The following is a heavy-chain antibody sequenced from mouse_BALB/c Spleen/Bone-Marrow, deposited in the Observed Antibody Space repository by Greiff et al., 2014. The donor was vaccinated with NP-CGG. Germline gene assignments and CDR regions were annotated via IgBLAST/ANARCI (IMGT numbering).Heavy chain of an antibody. CDR2: INPSTGYT. CDR1: GYTFTNYW. V-gene: IGHV1-7*01. D-gene: IGHD1-1*01. J-gene: IGHJ3*01. Sequence: VKLVESGAELAKPGASVKMSCKASGYTFTNYWMHWVKQRPGQGLEWIGYINPSTGYTEYNQKFKDKATLTADKSSSTAYMQLSSLTSEDSAVYYRARRDGSSYSFVYWGQGTLVTVSA. CDR3: ARRDGSSYSFVY.